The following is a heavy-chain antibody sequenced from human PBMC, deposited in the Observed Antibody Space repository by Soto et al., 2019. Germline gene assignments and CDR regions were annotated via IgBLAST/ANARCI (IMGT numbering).Heavy chain of an antibody. CDR1: GGPFSGYY. CDR3: ARDVFCSSGTCRFGNWSDP. Sequence: PSETRSLPWAVSGGPFSGYYWSWIRLPPGKGLKWIGAINNRGSDYNPSLKSRVTMSVDTPKNQFSLKLSSLTAADTAVYYCARDVFCSSGTCRFGNWSDPRGQVPLGTLSS. CDR2: INNRGS. D-gene: IGHD2-15*01. V-gene: IGHV4-34*01. J-gene: IGHJ5*02.